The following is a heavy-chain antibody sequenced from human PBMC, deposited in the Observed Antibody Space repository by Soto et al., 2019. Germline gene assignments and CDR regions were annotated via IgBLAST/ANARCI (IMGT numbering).Heavy chain of an antibody. D-gene: IGHD1-26*01. CDR2: IIPIFGTA. CDR1: GGTFSSYA. CDR3: ARSPPNFGSGSYYHFDFDY. Sequence: VKVSCKASGGTFSSYAISWVRQAPGQGLEWMGGIIPIFGTANYAQKFQGRVTITADKSTSTAYMELSSLRSEDTAVYYCARSPPNFGSGSYYHFDFDYWGQGTLVTVSS. V-gene: IGHV1-69*13. J-gene: IGHJ4*02.